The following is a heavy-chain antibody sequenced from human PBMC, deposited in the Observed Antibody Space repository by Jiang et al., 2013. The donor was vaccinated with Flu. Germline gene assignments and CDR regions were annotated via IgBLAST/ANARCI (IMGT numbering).Heavy chain of an antibody. J-gene: IGHJ6*02. CDR1: GFTVSSNY. D-gene: IGHD6-6*01. V-gene: IGHV3-66*01. Sequence: SGGGLVQPGGSLRLSCAASGFTVSSNYMSWVRQAPGKGLEWVSVIYSGGSTYYADSVKGRFTISRDNSKNTLYLQMNSLRAEDTAVYYCARDDSSSSYYYYDMDVWGQGTTVTVSS. CDR3: ARDDSSSSYYYYDMDV. CDR2: IYSGGST.